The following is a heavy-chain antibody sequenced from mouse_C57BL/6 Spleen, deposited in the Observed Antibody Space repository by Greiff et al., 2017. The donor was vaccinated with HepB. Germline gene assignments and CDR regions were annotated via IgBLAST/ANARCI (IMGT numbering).Heavy chain of an antibody. V-gene: IGHV5-6*02. CDR2: ISSDGSYT. CDR1: GFTFSSYG. Sequence: DVKLVESGGDLVKPGGSLKLSCAASGFTFSSYGMSWVRQTPDKRLEWVATISSDGSYTYYPDSVKGRFTISRDNAKNTLYLQMSSLKSEDTAMYYCASFGAYWGQGTLVTVSA. J-gene: IGHJ3*01. CDR3: ASFGAY.